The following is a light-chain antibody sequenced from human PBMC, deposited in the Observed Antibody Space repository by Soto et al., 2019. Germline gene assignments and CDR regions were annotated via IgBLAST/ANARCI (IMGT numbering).Light chain of an antibody. V-gene: IGKV3-20*01. CDR3: QKYNSAPLT. CDR1: QTVRNNY. Sequence: EFVLTQSPGTLSLSPGERATLSCRASQTVRNNYLAWYQQKPGQAPRLLIYDASSRATGIPDRFSGGGSGTDFTLPISRLEPEDFAAYYCQKYNSAPLTFGGGTKVEIK. CDR2: DAS. J-gene: IGKJ4*01.